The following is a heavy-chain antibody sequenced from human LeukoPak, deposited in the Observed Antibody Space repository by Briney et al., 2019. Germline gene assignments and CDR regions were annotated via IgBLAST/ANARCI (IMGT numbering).Heavy chain of an antibody. CDR2: IYSGGST. CDR1: GFTVSSNY. Sequence: GGSLRLSCAASGFTVSSNYMSWVRQAPGKGLEWVSVIYSGGSTYYADSVKGGFTISRDNSKNTLYLQMNSLRAEDTAVYYCARLSGSYNFDYWGQGTLVTVSS. D-gene: IGHD1-26*01. CDR3: ARLSGSYNFDY. V-gene: IGHV3-53*01. J-gene: IGHJ4*02.